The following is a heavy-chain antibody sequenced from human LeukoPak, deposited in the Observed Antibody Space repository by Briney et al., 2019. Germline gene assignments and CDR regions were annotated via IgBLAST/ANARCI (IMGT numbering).Heavy chain of an antibody. V-gene: IGHV3-7*03. CDR1: GFTFRNYW. D-gene: IGHD1/OR15-1a*01. J-gene: IGHJ4*02. CDR3: AREPGTGFDY. Sequence: GGSLRLSCAASGFTFRNYWTTWVRQAPGKGLEWVANIKKDGSDKYYVDSVKGRFTISRDNAKNSMYLQMNSLRVEDTAVYYCAREPGTGFDYWGQGTLVTVSS. CDR2: IKKDGSDK.